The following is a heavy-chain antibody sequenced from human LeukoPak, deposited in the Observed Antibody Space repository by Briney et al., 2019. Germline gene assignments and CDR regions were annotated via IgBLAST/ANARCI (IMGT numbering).Heavy chain of an antibody. J-gene: IGHJ5*02. CDR3: ARVAAANWFDP. Sequence: SETLSLTCTVSGGSISSYYWSWIRQPPGKGLEWIGYIYHSGSTYYNPSLKSRVTISVDRSKNQFSLKLSSVTAADTAVYYCARVAAANWFDPWGQGTLVTVSS. CDR2: IYHSGST. CDR1: GGSISSYY. D-gene: IGHD2-15*01. V-gene: IGHV4-59*12.